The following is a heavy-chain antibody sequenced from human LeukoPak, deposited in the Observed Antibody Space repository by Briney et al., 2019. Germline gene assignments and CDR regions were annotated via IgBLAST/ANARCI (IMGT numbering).Heavy chain of an antibody. V-gene: IGHV4-38-2*02. CDR1: GYSISSGYF. CDR3: ARVYYSSSYDYWYFDL. J-gene: IGHJ2*01. Sequence: SETLSLTCTVSGYSISSGYFWVWIRQPPGKGLEWIGSIYHSGRTYYNPSLKSLVTISVDTSKNQFSLKLSSVTAADTAVYYCARVYYSSSYDYWYFDLWGRGTLVTVSS. D-gene: IGHD6-13*01. CDR2: IYHSGRT.